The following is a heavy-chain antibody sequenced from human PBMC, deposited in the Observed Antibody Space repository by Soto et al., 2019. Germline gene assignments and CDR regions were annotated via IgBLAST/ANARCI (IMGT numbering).Heavy chain of an antibody. CDR2: ISSSSSTI. Sequence: GGSLRLSCAASGFTFSSYSMNWVRQAPGKGLEWVSYISSSSSTIYYADSVKGRFTISRDNAKNSLYLQMNSLRAEDTAVYYCARGPPLANDFWSGYWFDPWGQGTLVTVSS. J-gene: IGHJ5*02. CDR1: GFTFSSYS. CDR3: ARGPPLANDFWSGYWFDP. V-gene: IGHV3-48*01. D-gene: IGHD3-3*01.